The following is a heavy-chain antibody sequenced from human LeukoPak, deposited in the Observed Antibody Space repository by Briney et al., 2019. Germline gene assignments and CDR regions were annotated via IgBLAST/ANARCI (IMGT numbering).Heavy chain of an antibody. CDR3: AADYYDSSGSFFDY. CDR1: GFTFSSYA. CDR2: ISGSDGST. D-gene: IGHD3-22*01. Sequence: GGSLRLSCAASGFTFSSYAMSWVRQAPGKGLEWVSAISGSDGSTYYADSVKGRFTISRDNSKNTLYLQMNSLRAEDTAVYYCAADYYDSSGSFFDYWGQGTLVTVSS. J-gene: IGHJ4*02. V-gene: IGHV3-23*01.